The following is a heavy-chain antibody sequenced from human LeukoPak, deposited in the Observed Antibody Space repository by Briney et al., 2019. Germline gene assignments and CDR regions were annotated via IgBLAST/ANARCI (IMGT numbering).Heavy chain of an antibody. CDR3: ATAEVRGVTIISRGDYYGMAV. CDR1: GYTLTELS. Sequence: ASVKVSCKVSGYTLTELSMHWVRQAPGKGLEWMGGFDPEDGETIYAQKFQGRVTMTEDTSTDTAYMGLSGLRSEDTAVYYCATAEVRGVTIISRGDYYGMAVWGQGTTVTVSS. V-gene: IGHV1-24*01. J-gene: IGHJ6*02. D-gene: IGHD3-10*01. CDR2: FDPEDGET.